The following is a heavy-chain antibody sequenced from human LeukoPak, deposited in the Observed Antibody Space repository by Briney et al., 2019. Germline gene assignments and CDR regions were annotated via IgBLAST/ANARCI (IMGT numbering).Heavy chain of an antibody. CDR3: ARRLSSTPLYDF. J-gene: IGHJ4*02. V-gene: IGHV5-51*01. CDR2: IYPGDSDT. Sequence: GESLKISCKGSGYTFTSFWIGWVRQMPGKGLEWMGIIYPGDSDTRCSSSFQGQVTISADKSISTAYLQWSSLKASDTAMYYCARRLSSTPLYDFWGKGTLVTVSS. D-gene: IGHD2-2*01. CDR1: GYTFTSFW.